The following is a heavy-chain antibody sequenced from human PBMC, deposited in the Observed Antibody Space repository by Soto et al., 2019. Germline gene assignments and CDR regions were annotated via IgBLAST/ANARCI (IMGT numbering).Heavy chain of an antibody. J-gene: IGHJ5*02. Sequence: ASVKVSCKASGYTFTSYGISWVRQAPGQGLEWMGWISAYNGNTNYAQKLQGRGTMTTDTSTSTAYMELRSLRSDDTAVYYCASASGSPYWLYPWGQGALVTAAS. CDR2: ISAYNGNT. D-gene: IGHD1-26*01. CDR3: ASASGSPYWLYP. V-gene: IGHV1-18*01. CDR1: GYTFTSYG.